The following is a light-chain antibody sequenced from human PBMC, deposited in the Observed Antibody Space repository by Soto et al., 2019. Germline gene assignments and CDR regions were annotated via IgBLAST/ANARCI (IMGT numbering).Light chain of an antibody. CDR1: QSVDNY. V-gene: IGKV3-11*01. J-gene: IGKJ4*01. CDR3: QQRSYLGLT. CDR2: ESS. Sequence: EIVLTQSPATLSLSPGERATLSCRASQSVDNYLDWYQQKPGQAPRLLIYESSNRATGIPARFSGSGSGTDFTLTISSLEPEDFAVYYCQQRSYLGLTFGGGTKVEIK.